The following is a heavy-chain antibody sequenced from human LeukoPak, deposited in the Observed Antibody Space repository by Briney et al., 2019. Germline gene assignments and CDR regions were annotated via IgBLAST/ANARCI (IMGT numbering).Heavy chain of an antibody. V-gene: IGHV1-46*01. D-gene: IGHD3-10*01. Sequence: ATVKVSCKASGYTFTSYYMHWVRQAPGQGLEWMGIINPSGGSTSYAQKFQGRVTMTRDTSTSTVYMELSSLRSEDTAVYYCARDHLGYYGSGSYSHWGQGTLVTVSS. CDR2: INPSGGST. CDR3: ARDHLGYYGSGSYSH. CDR1: GYTFTSYY. J-gene: IGHJ4*02.